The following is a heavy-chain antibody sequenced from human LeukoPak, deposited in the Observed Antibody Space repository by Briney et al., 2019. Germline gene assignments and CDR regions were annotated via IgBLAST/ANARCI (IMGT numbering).Heavy chain of an antibody. V-gene: IGHV1-69*06. CDR1: GGTFISYA. J-gene: IGHJ6*04. CDR2: IIPIFGTA. CDR3: ARNNVWDFDWGEDYYYYGMDV. D-gene: IGHD3-16*01. Sequence: ASVKVSCKASGGTFISYAISWVRQAPGQGLEWMGGIIPIFGTANYAQKFRGRVTITADKSKSTAYMELSSLRSEDTAVYYRARNNVWDFDWGEDYYYYGMDVWDKGTTVTVSS.